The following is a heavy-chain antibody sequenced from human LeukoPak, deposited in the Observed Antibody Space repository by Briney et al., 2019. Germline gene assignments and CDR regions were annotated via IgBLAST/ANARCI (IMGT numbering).Heavy chain of an antibody. CDR1: GYTFTTYD. J-gene: IGHJ6*03. V-gene: IGHV1-8*03. CDR3: ARGAGSSSAYYYYYYYMDV. Sequence: GPSVKVSCKASGYTFTTYDINWVRQATGQGLEWMGWMNPNSGNTGYAQKFQGRVSITRNTSISTAYMQLSCLRSEDTAVYYCARGAGSSSAYYYYYYYMDVWGKGTTVTVSS. CDR2: MNPNSGNT. D-gene: IGHD6-6*01.